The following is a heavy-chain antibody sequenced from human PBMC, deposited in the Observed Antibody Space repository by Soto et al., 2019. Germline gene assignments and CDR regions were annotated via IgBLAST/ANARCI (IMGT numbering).Heavy chain of an antibody. CDR3: TMVGVVIKGGPFHL. V-gene: IGHV3-33*01. J-gene: IGHJ3*01. D-gene: IGHD2-21*01. Sequence: GGSLRLCCAASGCPFSSYGMHWVRQAPGKGLEWVAVIWSYGSNKYYADLVKCRFTIFRENSKNTLHLQMNGLRAEDKAVYYCTMVGVVIKGGPFHLVGQGTMVTVSS. CDR1: GCPFSSYG. CDR2: IWSYGSNK.